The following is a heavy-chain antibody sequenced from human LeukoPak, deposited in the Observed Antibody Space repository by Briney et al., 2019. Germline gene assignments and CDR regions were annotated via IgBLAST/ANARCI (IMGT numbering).Heavy chain of an antibody. CDR1: GGSFSGYY. J-gene: IGHJ4*02. CDR3: ARGHYDILTGYYSNYFDY. CDR2: INHSGST. Sequence: SETLSLTCAVYGGSFSGYYWSWIRQPPGKGLEWIGEINHSGSTSYNPSLKSRVTISVDTSKNQFSLKLSSVTAADTAVYYCARGHYDILTGYYSNYFDYWGQGTLVTVSS. V-gene: IGHV4-34*01. D-gene: IGHD3-9*01.